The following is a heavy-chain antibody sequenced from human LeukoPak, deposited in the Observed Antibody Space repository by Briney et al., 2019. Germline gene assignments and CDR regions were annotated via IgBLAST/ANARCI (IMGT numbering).Heavy chain of an antibody. CDR2: INPNSGGT. CDR3: ARSVRNFEGRSGSYQYSPDY. CDR1: VYTFTDYY. D-gene: IGHD3-10*01. J-gene: IGHJ4*02. V-gene: IGHV1-2*02. Sequence: GASVKVSCQSSVYTFTDYYMHWVRQAPGQGLEWMGWINPNSGGTNYAQKFQGRVTMTRDTSISTAYMELSRLRSDGTAVYYCARSVRNFEGRSGSYQYSPDYWGQGTLVTVSS.